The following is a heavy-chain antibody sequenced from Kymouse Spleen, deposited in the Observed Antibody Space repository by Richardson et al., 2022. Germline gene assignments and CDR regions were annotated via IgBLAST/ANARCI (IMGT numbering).Heavy chain of an antibody. D-gene: IGHD2-8*01. V-gene: IGHV3-33*01. Sequence: QVQLVESGGGVVQPGRSLRLSCAASGFTFSSYGMHWVRQAPGKGLEWVAVIWYDGSNKYYADSVKGRFTISRDNSKNTLYLQMNSLRAEDTAVYYCARAYCTNGVCYADYWGQGTLVTVSS. CDR3: ARAYCTNGVCYADY. J-gene: IGHJ4*02. CDR2: IWYDGSNK. CDR1: GFTFSSYG.